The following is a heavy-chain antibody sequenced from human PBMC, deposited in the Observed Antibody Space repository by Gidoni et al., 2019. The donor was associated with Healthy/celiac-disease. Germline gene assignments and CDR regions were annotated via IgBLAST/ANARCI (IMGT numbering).Heavy chain of an antibody. CDR3: ARAYYDFWSGYPHDAFDI. D-gene: IGHD3-3*01. CDR2: ISAYNGNT. Sequence: QVQLVQSGAEVKKPGASVKVSCKASGYTFTSYGISWVRQAPGQGLEWMGWISAYNGNTNYAQKLQGRVTMTTDTSTSTAYMELRSLRSDDTAVYYCARAYYDFWSGYPHDAFDIWGQGTMVTVSS. J-gene: IGHJ3*02. V-gene: IGHV1-18*01. CDR1: GYTFTSYG.